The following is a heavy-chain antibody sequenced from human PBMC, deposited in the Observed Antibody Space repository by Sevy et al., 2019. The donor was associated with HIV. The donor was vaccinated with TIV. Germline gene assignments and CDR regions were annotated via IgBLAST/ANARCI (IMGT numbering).Heavy chain of an antibody. V-gene: IGHV4-59*01. D-gene: IGHD1-20*01. CDR1: GGSISGYY. J-gene: IGHJ4*02. CDR2: ISYSGST. Sequence: SETLSLTCTVSGGSISGYYWSWIRQPPGKGLEWIGYISYSGSTNYNPSLKSRVTISVDTSKNEFSLKLSSVTGADTAGYYCGRSRVITGTFDYWGQGTLVTVSS. CDR3: GRSRVITGTFDY.